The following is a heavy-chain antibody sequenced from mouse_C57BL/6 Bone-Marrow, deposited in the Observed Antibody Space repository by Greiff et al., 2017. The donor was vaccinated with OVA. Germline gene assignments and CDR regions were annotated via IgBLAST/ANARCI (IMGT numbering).Heavy chain of an antibody. CDR2: INPSNGGT. V-gene: IGHV1-53*01. Sequence: QVQLKQPGTELVKPGASVKLSCKASGYTFTSYWMPWVKQRPGQGLEWIGNINPSNGGTNYNEKFKSKATLTVDKSSSTAYMQLSSLTSEDSAVYYCARFYGSSYAMDYWGQGTSVTVSS. D-gene: IGHD1-1*01. CDR3: ARFYGSSYAMDY. J-gene: IGHJ4*01. CDR1: GYTFTSYW.